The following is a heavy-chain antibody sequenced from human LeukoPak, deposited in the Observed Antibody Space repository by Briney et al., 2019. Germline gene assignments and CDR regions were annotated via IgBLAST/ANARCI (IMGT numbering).Heavy chain of an antibody. J-gene: IGHJ6*03. CDR2: IYYSGST. CDR3: ARVSIVVVPAAMTTYYDFWSGYFSLGNYYYYYMDV. CDR1: GGSISSSSYY. V-gene: IGHV4-39*07. D-gene: IGHD3-3*01. Sequence: SETLSLTCTVSGGSISSSSYYWGWIRQPPGKGLEWIGSIYYSGSTYYNPSLKSRVTISVDTSKNQFSLKLSSVTAADTAVYYCARVSIVVVPAAMTTYYDFWSGYFSLGNYYYYYMDVWGKGTTVTVSS.